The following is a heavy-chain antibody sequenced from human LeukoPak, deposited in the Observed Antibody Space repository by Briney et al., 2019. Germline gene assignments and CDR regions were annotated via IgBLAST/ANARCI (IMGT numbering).Heavy chain of an antibody. CDR1: GGSFSGYY. D-gene: IGHD2-2*01. J-gene: IGHJ4*02. Sequence: NPSETLSLTCAVYGGSFSGYYWSWIRQPPGKGLEWIGEINHSGSTNYNPSLKSRVTISVDTSKNQFSLKLSSVTAADTAVYYCARGYQLLFRDNYFDYWGQGTLVTVSS. CDR2: INHSGST. CDR3: ARGYQLLFRDNYFDY. V-gene: IGHV4-34*01.